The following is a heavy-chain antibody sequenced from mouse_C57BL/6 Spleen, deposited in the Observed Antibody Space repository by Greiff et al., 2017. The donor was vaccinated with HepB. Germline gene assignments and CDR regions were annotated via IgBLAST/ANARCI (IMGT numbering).Heavy chain of an antibody. Sequence: EVQLVESGGGLVKPGGSLKLSCAASGFTFSDYGMHWVRQAPEKGLEWVAYISSGSSTIYYADTVKGRFTISRDNAKNTPFLQMTSLRSEDTAMYYCARGILTTVVADAMDYWGQGTSVTVSS. D-gene: IGHD1-1*01. CDR2: ISSGSSTI. CDR3: ARGILTTVVADAMDY. J-gene: IGHJ4*01. V-gene: IGHV5-17*01. CDR1: GFTFSDYG.